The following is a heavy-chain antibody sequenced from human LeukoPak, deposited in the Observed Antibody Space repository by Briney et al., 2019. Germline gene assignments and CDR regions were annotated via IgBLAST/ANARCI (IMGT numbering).Heavy chain of an antibody. CDR3: ARDTYYYGSGSYYNLDY. V-gene: IGHV3-23*01. Sequence: GGPLRLPCAASGFRFSSYAMSWVRQAPGKGLEWVSAISGSGGSTYYEDSVKGGFTISRDNSKNTLYLQMNSLRAEDTAVYYCARDTYYYGSGSYYNLDYWGQGALVTVSS. D-gene: IGHD3-10*01. CDR1: GFRFSSYA. CDR2: ISGSGGST. J-gene: IGHJ4*02.